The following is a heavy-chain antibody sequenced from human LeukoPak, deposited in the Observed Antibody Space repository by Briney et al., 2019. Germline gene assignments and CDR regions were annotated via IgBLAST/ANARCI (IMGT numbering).Heavy chain of an antibody. D-gene: IGHD2-21*02. Sequence: GGSLRLSCAASGFTFSSYEMNWVRQAPGKGLEWVSYISSSGSTIYYADSVKGRFTISRDNAKNSLYLQMNSLRAEDTAVYYCARGNIVVVTATPDYFDYWGQGTLVTVSS. CDR1: GFTFSSYE. V-gene: IGHV3-48*03. CDR2: ISSSGSTI. J-gene: IGHJ4*02. CDR3: ARGNIVVVTATPDYFDY.